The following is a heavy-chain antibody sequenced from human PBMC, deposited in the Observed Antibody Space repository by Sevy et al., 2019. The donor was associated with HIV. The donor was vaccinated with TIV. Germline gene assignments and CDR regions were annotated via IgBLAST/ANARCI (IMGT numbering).Heavy chain of an antibody. J-gene: IGHJ4*02. CDR3: AGENAWGRGYS. Sequence: SETLSLTCTVSGGSITSVYWNWIQQPPGKALEWIANIDYNGHINYNPSLKSRVTLSLDTSKNQFSLRLSSVTAADTAMYYCAGENAWGRGYSWGQGTLVTVSS. D-gene: IGHD1-26*01. CDR1: GGSITSVY. V-gene: IGHV4-59*08. CDR2: IDYNGHI.